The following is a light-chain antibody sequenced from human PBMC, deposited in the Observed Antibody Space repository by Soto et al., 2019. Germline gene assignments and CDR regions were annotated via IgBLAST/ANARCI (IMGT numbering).Light chain of an antibody. CDR2: DVS. J-gene: IGLJ2*01. V-gene: IGLV2-14*01. CDR1: SSDVGGYNY. Sequence: QSALTQPASVSGSPGQSIAISCTGTSSDVGGYNYVSWYQQHPGKAPKLMIYDVSVRPSGVSDRVSGSKSDNTASLTISGLQAEDEAHYYCSSYTASSTVVFGGGTKVTVL. CDR3: SSYTASSTVV.